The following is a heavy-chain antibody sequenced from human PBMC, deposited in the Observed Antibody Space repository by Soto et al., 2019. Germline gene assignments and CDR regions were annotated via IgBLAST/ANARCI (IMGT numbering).Heavy chain of an antibody. CDR1: GGTFSSYA. CDR3: AREQSSYYDSSGYYYFDY. V-gene: IGHV1-69*13. D-gene: IGHD3-22*01. J-gene: IGHJ4*02. Sequence: SVKVSCKASGGTFSSYAISWVRQAPGQGLEWMGGIIPIFGTANYAQKFQGRVTITADESTSTAYMELSSLRSEDTAVYYCAREQSSYYDSSGYYYFDYWGQGXLVTVYS. CDR2: IIPIFGTA.